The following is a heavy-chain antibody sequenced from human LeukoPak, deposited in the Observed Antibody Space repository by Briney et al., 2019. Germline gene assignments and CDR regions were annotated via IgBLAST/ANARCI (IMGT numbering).Heavy chain of an antibody. CDR1: GFTFISYA. J-gene: IGHJ5*02. CDR3: ARDQVSGWFDP. Sequence: GGSLRLSCAASGFTFISYAIHWVRQAPGKGLEWVAVISFHGTDTFYADSVKGRFTISRDNSKNTLYLQMSSLRGDDTAVYYCARDQVSGWFDPWGQGTLVTVSS. CDR2: ISFHGTDT. D-gene: IGHD3-22*01. V-gene: IGHV3-30*04.